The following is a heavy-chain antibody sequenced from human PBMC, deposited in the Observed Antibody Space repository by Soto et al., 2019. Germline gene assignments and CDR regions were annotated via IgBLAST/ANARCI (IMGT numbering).Heavy chain of an antibody. D-gene: IGHD6-13*01. CDR1: GGSFSGYY. J-gene: IGHJ4*02. CDR2: INHSGST. CDR3: ARTERIAAAAHFDY. Sequence: QVQLQQWGAGLLKPSETLSLTCAVYGGSFSGYYWSWIRQPPGKGLEWIGEINHSGSTNYNPSLKSRVTISVDTSKNQFPLKLSSVTAADTAVYYCARTERIAAAAHFDYWGQGTLVTVSS. V-gene: IGHV4-34*01.